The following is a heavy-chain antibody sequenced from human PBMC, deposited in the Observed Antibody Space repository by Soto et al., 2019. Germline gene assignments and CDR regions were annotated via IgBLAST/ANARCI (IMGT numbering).Heavy chain of an antibody. CDR3: ARDFRDDSGSYYYYFDY. V-gene: IGHV4-59*01. Sequence: SETLSLTCTVSGGSTSSYYWSWIRQPPGKGLEWIGYIYYSGSTKYNPSLKSRVTISVDLSKNQFSLKLSSVTAADTAVYYCARDFRDDSGSYYYYFDYWGQGNMVTVSS. CDR1: GGSTSSYY. CDR2: IYYSGST. D-gene: IGHD3-10*01. J-gene: IGHJ4*02.